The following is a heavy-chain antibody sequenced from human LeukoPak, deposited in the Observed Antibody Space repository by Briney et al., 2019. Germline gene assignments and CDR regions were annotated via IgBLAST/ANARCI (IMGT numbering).Heavy chain of an antibody. V-gene: IGHV4-39*02. Sequence: SETLSLTCTVSGGSISSSSYYWGWIRQPPGKGLEWIGSIYYGGSSYYNPSLKSRVTMSVDTSKNHFSLKLSSVTAADTAVYYCASHYGGDSGHFDYWGQGTLVTASS. J-gene: IGHJ4*02. CDR1: GGSISSSSYY. CDR3: ASHYGGDSGHFDY. D-gene: IGHD4-23*01. CDR2: IYYGGSS.